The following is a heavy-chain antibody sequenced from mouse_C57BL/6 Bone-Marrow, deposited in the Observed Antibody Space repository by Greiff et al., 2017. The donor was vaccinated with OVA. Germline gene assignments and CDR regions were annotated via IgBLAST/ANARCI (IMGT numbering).Heavy chain of an antibody. Sequence: EVKLVESGGGLVKPGGSLKLSCAASGFTFSDYGMHWVRQAPEKGLEWVAYISSGSSTIYYADTVKGRFTISRDNAKNTLFLQMTSLRSEDTAMYYCATNYGSSYNAMDYWGQGTSVTVSS. CDR2: ISSGSSTI. D-gene: IGHD1-1*01. J-gene: IGHJ4*01. V-gene: IGHV5-17*01. CDR1: GFTFSDYG. CDR3: ATNYGSSYNAMDY.